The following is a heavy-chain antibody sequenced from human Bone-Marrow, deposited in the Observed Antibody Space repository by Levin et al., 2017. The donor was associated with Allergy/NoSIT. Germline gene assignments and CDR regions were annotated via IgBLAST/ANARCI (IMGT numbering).Heavy chain of an antibody. CDR1: GYSISSGYY. V-gene: IGHV4-38-2*01. D-gene: IGHD1-14*01. Sequence: SETLSLTCAVSGYSISSGYYWGWIRQPPGKGLEWIGSIYHSGRTYSNPSLKSRLTISVDTSKNQFSLKLSSVTAADTAVYYCASQITYYYGMDVWGQGTTVTVSS. J-gene: IGHJ6*02. CDR2: IYHSGRT. CDR3: ASQITYYYGMDV.